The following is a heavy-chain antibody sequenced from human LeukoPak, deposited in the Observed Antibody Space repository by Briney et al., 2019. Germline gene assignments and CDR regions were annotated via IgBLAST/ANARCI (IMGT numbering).Heavy chain of an antibody. CDR3: ARDSGYYDSSGYTFDP. CDR2: IYPGDSAT. J-gene: IGHJ5*02. CDR1: GYGFTSYW. V-gene: IGHV5-51*01. Sequence: GVSLQISSKGSGYGFTSYWIGWVRPMPGKGLEWRGIIYPGDSATRYSPSFQGQVTTSADKSIRTAYLQWSSLKASDTAMYYCARDSGYYDSSGYTFDPWGQGTLVTVSS. D-gene: IGHD3-22*01.